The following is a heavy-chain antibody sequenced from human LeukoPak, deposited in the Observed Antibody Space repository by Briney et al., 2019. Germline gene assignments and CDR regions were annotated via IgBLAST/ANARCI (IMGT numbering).Heavy chain of an antibody. D-gene: IGHD3-10*01. V-gene: IGHV3-23*01. CDR3: ARDPTEGFGELFSPPDY. Sequence: GGSLRLSCAASGFTFSSYAMSWVRQAPGKGLEWVSAISGSGGSTYYADSVKGRFTISRDNSKNTLYLQMNSLRAEDTALYYCARDPTEGFGELFSPPDYWGQGTLVTVSS. CDR2: ISGSGGST. CDR1: GFTFSSYA. J-gene: IGHJ4*02.